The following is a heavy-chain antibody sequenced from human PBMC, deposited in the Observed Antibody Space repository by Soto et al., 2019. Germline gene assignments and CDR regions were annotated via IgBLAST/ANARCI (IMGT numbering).Heavy chain of an antibody. V-gene: IGHV5-10-1*01. J-gene: IGHJ3*02. CDR1: GYSFTSYW. CDR3: ARRQWPSLEAFDI. D-gene: IGHD6-19*01. CDR2: IDPSDSYT. Sequence: PGESLKISCKGSGYSFTSYWISWVRQMPGKGLEWMGRIDPSDSYTNYSPSFQGHVTISADKSISTAYLQWSSLKASDSAMYYCARRQWPSLEAFDIWGQGTMVTVSS.